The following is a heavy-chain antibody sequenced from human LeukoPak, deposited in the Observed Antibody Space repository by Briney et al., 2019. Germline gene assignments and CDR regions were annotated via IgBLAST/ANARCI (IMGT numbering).Heavy chain of an antibody. J-gene: IGHJ4*02. CDR1: GFTFGDYA. D-gene: IGHD5-18*01. CDR3: TRLRGYNYGYEYFFDF. CDR2: IRSKAYGGTT. V-gene: IGHV3-49*04. Sequence: SGGSLRLSCTASGFTFGDYAVTWVRQAPGKGLEWVGFIRSKAYGGTTEYAASVKGRFTISRDDSKSIAYLQVNSLKIEDTAVYYCTRLRGYNYGYEYFFDFWGQGTLVTVSS.